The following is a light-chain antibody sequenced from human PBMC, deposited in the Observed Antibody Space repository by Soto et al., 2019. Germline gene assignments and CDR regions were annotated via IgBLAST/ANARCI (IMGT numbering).Light chain of an antibody. V-gene: IGKV3-20*01. CDR3: QQYGYLIT. CDR2: GAF. Sequence: EIVLTQSRGTLSLSPGERSTLSCRASQSLYKNYLAWHQQKPGQAPRLLIYGAFSRATDIPDTFSGSGSGTDFTLTINRLEPEDYAVYYCQQYGYLITFGQGTRLEIK. J-gene: IGKJ5*01. CDR1: QSLYKNY.